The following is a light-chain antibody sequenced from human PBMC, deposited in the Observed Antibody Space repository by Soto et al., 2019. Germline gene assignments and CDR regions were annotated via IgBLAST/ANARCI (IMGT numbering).Light chain of an antibody. V-gene: IGKV1-8*01. Sequence: AIRMTQSPSSFSASTGDKFTSTCRANQGISSYLAWYQQKPGKAPKLLIYAASTLQSGVPSRFSGSGSGTDFTLTISCLQSEAFATYYCQQYYSYPRTFGQGTKVEIK. CDR2: AAS. J-gene: IGKJ1*01. CDR1: QGISSY. CDR3: QQYYSYPRT.